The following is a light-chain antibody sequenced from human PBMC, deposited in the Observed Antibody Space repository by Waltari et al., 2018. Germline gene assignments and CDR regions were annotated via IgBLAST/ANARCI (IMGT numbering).Light chain of an antibody. CDR3: AAWDDSLNGVV. Sequence: QSVLTQPPSASGTPGQRVTISCSGSSSNIGSNTVSWYQLLPGTAPKLRIYTNSQRPAGVPDRFSGSKSGTSASLAISGLQSDDEADYYCAAWDDSLNGVVFGGGTKLTVL. V-gene: IGLV1-44*01. CDR2: TNS. CDR1: SSNIGSNT. J-gene: IGLJ2*01.